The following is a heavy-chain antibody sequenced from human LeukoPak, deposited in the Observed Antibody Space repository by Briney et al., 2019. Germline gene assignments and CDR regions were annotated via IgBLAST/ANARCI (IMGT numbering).Heavy chain of an antibody. CDR1: GFTFTNYW. D-gene: IGHD6-19*01. J-gene: IGHJ4*02. Sequence: GESLKISCKASGFTFTNYWIGWVRQMPGKGLEWMGIINPGDSETKYSPSFQGQVTISADKSISTAYLQWSSLKASDTAMYYCARPGYRSRYFDYWGQGTLVTVSS. CDR2: INPGDSET. V-gene: IGHV5-51*01. CDR3: ARPGYRSRYFDY.